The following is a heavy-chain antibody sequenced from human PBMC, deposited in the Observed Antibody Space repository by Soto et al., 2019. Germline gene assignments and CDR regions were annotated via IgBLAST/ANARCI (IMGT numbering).Heavy chain of an antibody. V-gene: IGHV3-23*01. CDR3: AKRGY. J-gene: IGHJ4*02. CDR1: GFTFSTDA. Sequence: EVQLLESGGGLVQPGGSRRPPWPPLGFTFSTDALAGVRQAPGKGLEWVSAISGSGGSTYYADSVKGRFTISRDNSKNTLYLQMNSLRAEDTAVYYCAKRGYWGQGTLVTVSS. CDR2: ISGSGGST.